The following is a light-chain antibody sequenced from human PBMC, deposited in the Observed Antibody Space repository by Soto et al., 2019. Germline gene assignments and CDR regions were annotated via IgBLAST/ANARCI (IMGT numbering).Light chain of an antibody. CDR2: LGS. V-gene: IGKV2-28*01. J-gene: IGKJ1*01. CDR1: QSLLHSNGYNY. CDR3: MQALQTPT. Sequence: DIVMTQSPPSXPVTPGEPASISCRSSQSLLHSNGYNYLDWYLQKPGQSPQLLIYLGSNRSSGVPDRFSGSGSGTDFTLKISRVEAEDVGVYYCMQALQTPTFGQGTKV.